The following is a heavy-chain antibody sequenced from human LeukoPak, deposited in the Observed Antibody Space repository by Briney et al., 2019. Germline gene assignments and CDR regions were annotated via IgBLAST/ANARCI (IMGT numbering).Heavy chain of an antibody. D-gene: IGHD3-10*01. V-gene: IGHV3-15*01. CDR3: TTELYGGPDN. Sequence: GGSLILSCAASGCIFSNAWMSWVRQAPGKGLEWVGRIISKADGGATQYAAPVKGRFTVSRDDSKRTLYLQMNSLKTEDTAIYYCTTELYGGPDNWGQGTLVTVSS. J-gene: IGHJ4*02. CDR2: IISKADGGAT. CDR1: GCIFSNAW.